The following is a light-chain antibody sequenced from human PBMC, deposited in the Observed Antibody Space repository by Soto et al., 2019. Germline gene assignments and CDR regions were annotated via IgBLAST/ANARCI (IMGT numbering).Light chain of an antibody. J-gene: IGLJ2*01. CDR2: LNSDGSH. Sequence: QPVLTQSPSASASLGDSVKLTCTLSSGHRSYAIAWHQQQAEKGPRFLMKLNSDGSHRKGDGIPDRFSGSSSGAERYLTIYSLQSEDEADYYCQTWGTGIHVVFGGGTKVTVL. CDR3: QTWGTGIHVV. V-gene: IGLV4-69*01. CDR1: SGHRSYA.